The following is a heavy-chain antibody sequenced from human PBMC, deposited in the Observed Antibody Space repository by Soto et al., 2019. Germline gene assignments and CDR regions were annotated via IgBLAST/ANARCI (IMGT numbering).Heavy chain of an antibody. Sequence: GGSLRLSCAASGFTFSSYAMSWVRQAPGKGLEWVSAISGSGGSTYYADSVKGRFTISRDNSKNTLYLQMNSLRAEDTAVYYCAKDRVQMATIPQAAFDIWGQGTMVTVSS. CDR2: ISGSGGST. V-gene: IGHV3-23*01. J-gene: IGHJ3*02. CDR3: AKDRVQMATIPQAAFDI. CDR1: GFTFSSYA. D-gene: IGHD5-12*01.